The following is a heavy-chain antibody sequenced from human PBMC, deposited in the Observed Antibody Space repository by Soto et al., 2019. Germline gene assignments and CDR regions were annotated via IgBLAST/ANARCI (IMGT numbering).Heavy chain of an antibody. D-gene: IGHD1-26*01. Sequence: QVQLQESGPGLVKPSETLSLTCTVSGGSICSYYWSWIRQPPGKGLEWIGYIYYSGSTNYNPSLTSRGNISGDTSKNQLALKLSSVTAADTAVYYCARCLFSYGARFDPWGQGTLVTVSS. CDR2: IYYSGST. CDR1: GGSICSYY. CDR3: ARCLFSYGARFDP. V-gene: IGHV4-59*01. J-gene: IGHJ5*02.